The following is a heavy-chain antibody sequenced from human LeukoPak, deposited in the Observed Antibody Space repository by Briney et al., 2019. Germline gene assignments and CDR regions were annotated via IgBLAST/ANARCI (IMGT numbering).Heavy chain of an antibody. D-gene: IGHD3-9*01. V-gene: IGHV3-30*18. CDR1: GFTFSTYG. Sequence: GGSLRLSCAASGFTFSTYGMHWVRQAPGKGLEWVAVTSFDGSNQYYADSVKGRFTISRDNFKSTLFLQMNSLTAEDTAVYYCAKGIRDFSSLPIFDWWGQGIQVTVSS. CDR2: TSFDGSNQ. J-gene: IGHJ4*02. CDR3: AKGIRDFSSLPIFDW.